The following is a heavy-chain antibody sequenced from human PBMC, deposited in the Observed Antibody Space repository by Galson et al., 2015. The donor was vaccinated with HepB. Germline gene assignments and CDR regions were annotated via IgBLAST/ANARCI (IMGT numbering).Heavy chain of an antibody. Sequence: SLRLSCAASGFTFSIYAMSWVRQAPEKGLEWVSKITANSDTTNYVDSVKGRFTIFRDNSKNTVYLQMSSLRAEDTALYYCATGQQLGLWGQGTLVTVSS. CDR3: ATGQQLGL. V-gene: IGHV3-23*01. D-gene: IGHD6-13*01. J-gene: IGHJ4*02. CDR2: ITANSDTT. CDR1: GFTFSIYA.